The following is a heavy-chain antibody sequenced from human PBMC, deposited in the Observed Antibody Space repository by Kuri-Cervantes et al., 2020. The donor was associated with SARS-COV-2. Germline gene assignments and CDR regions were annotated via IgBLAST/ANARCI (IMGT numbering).Heavy chain of an antibody. CDR2: IKSNTDGGTE. D-gene: IGHD3-10*01. CDR1: GFTFSSHE. J-gene: IGHJ4*02. CDR3: AAAPWPYYYFDY. V-gene: IGHV3-15*01. Sequence: GGSLRLSCAASGFTFSSHEMNWVRQAPGKGLEWVARIKSNTDGGTEDYAIPVEGRFTVSRDDSRNTLYLQMNSLKTEDTAVYYCAAAPWPYYYFDYWGQGTLVTVSS.